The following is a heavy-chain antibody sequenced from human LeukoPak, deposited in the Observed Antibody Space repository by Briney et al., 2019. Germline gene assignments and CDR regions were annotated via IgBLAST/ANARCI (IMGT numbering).Heavy chain of an antibody. V-gene: IGHV1-18*04. CDR1: GYTFTGYY. J-gene: IGHJ5*02. CDR2: ISAYNGNT. CDR3: ARSMRGWNWFDP. Sequence: ASVKVSCKASGYTFTGYYMHWVRQAPGQGLEWMGWISAYNGNTNYAQKLQGRVTMTTDTSTSTAYMELRSLRSDDTAVYYCARSMRGWNWFDPWGQGTLVTVSS.